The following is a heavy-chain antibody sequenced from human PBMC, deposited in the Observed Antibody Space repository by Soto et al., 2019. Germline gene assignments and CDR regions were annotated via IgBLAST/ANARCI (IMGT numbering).Heavy chain of an antibody. J-gene: IGHJ4*02. CDR3: AKLHLQYSSSWY. CDR2: ISYDGAGT. V-gene: IGHV3-23*01. D-gene: IGHD6-13*01. Sequence: EVQLLESGGGLVQPGGSLRVSCAASGFTFGNYAMTWVRQAPGKGLEWVSAISYDGAGTYYADSVKGRFTISRDNSKNTLYRQMNSLRAEDTAVYYCAKLHLQYSSSWYWGQGTLVTVSS. CDR1: GFTFGNYA.